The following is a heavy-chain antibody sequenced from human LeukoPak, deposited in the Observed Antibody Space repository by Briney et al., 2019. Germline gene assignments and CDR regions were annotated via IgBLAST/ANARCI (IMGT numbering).Heavy chain of an antibody. Sequence: GGSLRLSCAASGFTFSSYAMSWVRQAPGKGLEWVSSMSGSGGSTYYADSVKGRFTISRDNSKNTLYLQMSSLRAEDTAVYYCAKGYYGSGSPYDYWGQGTLVTVSS. CDR3: AKGYYGSGSPYDY. J-gene: IGHJ4*02. CDR2: MSGSGGST. V-gene: IGHV3-23*01. CDR1: GFTFSSYA. D-gene: IGHD3-10*01.